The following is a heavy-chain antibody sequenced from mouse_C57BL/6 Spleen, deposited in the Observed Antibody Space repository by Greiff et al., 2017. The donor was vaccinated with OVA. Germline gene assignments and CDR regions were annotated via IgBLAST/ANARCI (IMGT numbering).Heavy chain of an antibody. CDR1: GYTFTSYG. CDR2: IYPRSGNT. J-gene: IGHJ2*01. Sequence: VQRVESGAELARPGASVKLSCKASGYTFTSYGISWVKQRTGQGLEWIGEIYPRSGNTYYNEKFKGKATLTADKSSSTAYMELRSLTSEDSAVYFCARQGTQIYYDYEYYFDYWGQGTTLTVSS. V-gene: IGHV1-81*01. CDR3: ARQGTQIYYDYEYYFDY. D-gene: IGHD2-4*01.